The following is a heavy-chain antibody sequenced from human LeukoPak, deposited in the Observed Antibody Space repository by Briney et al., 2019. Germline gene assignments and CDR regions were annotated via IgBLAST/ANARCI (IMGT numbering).Heavy chain of an antibody. CDR3: TRLGPKNDYSNFHYYYYMDV. D-gene: IGHD4-11*01. J-gene: IGHJ6*03. V-gene: IGHV3-73*01. Sequence: GGSLRLSCAASGFTFSGSAMHWVRQASGKGLEWVGRIRSKANSYATAYAASVKGRFTISRDDSKNTAYLQMNSLKTEDTAVYYCTRLGPKNDYSNFHYYYYMDVWGKGTTVTVSS. CDR2: IRSKANSYAT. CDR1: GFTFSGSA.